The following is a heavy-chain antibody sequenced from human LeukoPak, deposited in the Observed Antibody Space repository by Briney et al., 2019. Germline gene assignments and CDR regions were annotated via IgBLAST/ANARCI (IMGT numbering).Heavy chain of an antibody. J-gene: IGHJ3*02. V-gene: IGHV4-39*07. CDR3: ARVSSWYRKDAFDI. D-gene: IGHD6-13*01. CDR2: INHSGST. Sequence: SETLSLTCTVSGGSISSSSYYWGWIRQPPGKGLEWIGEINHSGSTNYNPSLKSRVTISVDTSKNQFSLKLSSVTAADTAVYYCARVSSWYRKDAFDIWGQGTMVTVSS. CDR1: GGSISSSSYY.